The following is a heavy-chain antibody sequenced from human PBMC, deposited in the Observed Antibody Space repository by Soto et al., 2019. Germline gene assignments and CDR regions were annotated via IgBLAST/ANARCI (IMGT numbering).Heavy chain of an antibody. J-gene: IGHJ2*01. V-gene: IGHV3-23*01. CDR2: ISGSGGST. CDR1: GFTFSSYA. D-gene: IGHD4-17*01. Sequence: EVQLLESGGGLVQPGGSLRLSCAASGFTFSSYAMSWVRQAPGKGLEWVSAISGSGGSTYYADSVKGWFTISRDNSKNTLYLQMNSMRAEDTAVYYCAKNHHRGGYFDLWGRGTLVTVSS. CDR3: AKNHHRGGYFDL.